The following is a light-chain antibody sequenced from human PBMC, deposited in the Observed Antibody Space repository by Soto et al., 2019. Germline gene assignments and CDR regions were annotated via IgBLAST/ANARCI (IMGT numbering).Light chain of an antibody. CDR1: SSDVGSFNR. V-gene: IGLV2-18*02. J-gene: IGLJ1*01. CDR3: SSFTSSSTYV. Sequence: QSVLTQPPSVSGSPGQSVTISCTGTSSDVGSFNRVSWYQQPPGTAPKLMIYEVTNRPSGVPDRFSGSKSGNTASLTISGLEAEDEAVYYCSSFTSSSTYVFGTGTKVTVL. CDR2: EVT.